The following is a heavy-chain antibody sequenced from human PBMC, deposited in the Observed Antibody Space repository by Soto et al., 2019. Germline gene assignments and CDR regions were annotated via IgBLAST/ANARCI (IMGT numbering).Heavy chain of an antibody. J-gene: IGHJ4*02. CDR1: GFTVTNYF. CDR2: IFNGGGA. V-gene: IGHV3-66*01. CDR3: ARDEFGGAYDLWR. Sequence: EVQLVESGGGLVQPGGSLRLSCAASGFTVTNYFMTWVRQAPGKGLEWVSVIFNGGGAYYADSVKGRFTIFRDNSENTLYLQMNGVRAEDTAVYYCARDEFGGAYDLWRGGQGTLVTVSS. D-gene: IGHD3-3*01.